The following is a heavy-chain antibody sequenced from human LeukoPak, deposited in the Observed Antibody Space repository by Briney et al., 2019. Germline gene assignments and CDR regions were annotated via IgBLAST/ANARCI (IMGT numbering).Heavy chain of an antibody. Sequence: SETLSLTCTVSGGSISSYYRSWIRQPPGKGLEWIGYIYYSGSTNYNPSLKSRVTISVDTSKNQFSLKLSSVTAADTAVYYCARHASTVATTNVYFDYWGQGTLVTVSS. V-gene: IGHV4-59*08. CDR1: GGSISSYY. CDR2: IYYSGST. J-gene: IGHJ4*02. D-gene: IGHD4-17*01. CDR3: ARHASTVATTNVYFDY.